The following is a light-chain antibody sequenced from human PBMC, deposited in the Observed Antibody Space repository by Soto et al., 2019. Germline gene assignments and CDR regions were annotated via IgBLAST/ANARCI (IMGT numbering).Light chain of an antibody. CDR1: QNINNW. Sequence: DIQMTQSPLAVSASVGDRVTITCRASQNINNWLAWYQQRPGKAPKLLIQKASRLESGVPSRFSGSGSGTEFFLTISNLQPDDFATYYCQQYNTYSTFGQGTKVEIK. CDR3: QQYNTYST. J-gene: IGKJ1*01. CDR2: KAS. V-gene: IGKV1-5*03.